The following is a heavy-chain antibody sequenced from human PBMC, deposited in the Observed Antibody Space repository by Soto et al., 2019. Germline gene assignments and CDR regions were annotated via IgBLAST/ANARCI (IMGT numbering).Heavy chain of an antibody. CDR2: INHRGTI. J-gene: IGHJ5*02. Sequence: PSETLSLTCTVSGGSISSCDYYWSWIRQPPGKGLEWIGFINHRGTINYNPSLRSRVTISIDTSKNEFSLNLRSVTAADTAVYYCARRSNYLEVRRLDPWGQGTLVTVSS. CDR3: ARRSNYLEVRRLDP. V-gene: IGHV4-30-4*01. CDR1: GGSISSCDYY. D-gene: IGHD1-1*01.